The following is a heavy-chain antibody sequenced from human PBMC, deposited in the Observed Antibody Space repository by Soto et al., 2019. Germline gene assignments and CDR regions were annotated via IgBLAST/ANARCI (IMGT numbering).Heavy chain of an antibody. CDR3: ARASSGCPTHSGGDAFDI. V-gene: IGHV1-46*01. J-gene: IGHJ3*02. D-gene: IGHD6-19*01. CDR1: GYTFTSYY. Sequence: ASVKVSCKASGYTFTSYYMHWVRQAPGQGLEWMGIINPSGGSTSYAQKFQGRVTMTRDTSTSTVYMELSSLRSGDTAVYYCARASSGCPTHSGGDAFDIWGQGTMVTVS. CDR2: INPSGGST.